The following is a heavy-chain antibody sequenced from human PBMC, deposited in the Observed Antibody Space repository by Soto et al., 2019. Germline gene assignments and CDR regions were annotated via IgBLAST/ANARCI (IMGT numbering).Heavy chain of an antibody. CDR1: GGSISSYY. D-gene: IGHD5-12*01. CDR2: IYYSGIT. V-gene: IGHV4-59*08. Sequence: SETLSLTCTVSGGSISSYYWSWIRQPPGKGLEWIGYIYYSGITNYNPSLKSRVTISVDTSKNQFSLKLSSVTAADTAVYYCAASIVATISGGFDYWGQGTLVTVSS. CDR3: AASIVATISGGFDY. J-gene: IGHJ4*02.